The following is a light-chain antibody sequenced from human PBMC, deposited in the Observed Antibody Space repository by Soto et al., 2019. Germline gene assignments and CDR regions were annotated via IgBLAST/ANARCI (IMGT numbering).Light chain of an antibody. J-gene: IGLJ2*01. Sequence: QSVLAQPPSASGTPGQRVTISCSGSTSNVGSNLASWYQQLPGSAPKLLIYNDYERPSGVPDRFSGSKSGTSASLGISGLRSEDEADYFCAVWDDSLSGVVFGGGTQLPVL. CDR1: TSNVGSNL. V-gene: IGLV1-47*02. CDR2: NDY. CDR3: AVWDDSLSGVV.